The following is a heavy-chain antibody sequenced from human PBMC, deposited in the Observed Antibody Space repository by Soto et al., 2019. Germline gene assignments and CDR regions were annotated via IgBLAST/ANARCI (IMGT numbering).Heavy chain of an antibody. CDR2: IYYSGST. CDR3: ARLYGDYVQKSYAYNYYYMDV. D-gene: IGHD4-17*01. J-gene: IGHJ6*03. Sequence: SETLSLTCTVSGGSISSYYWSWIRQPPGKGLEWIGYIYYSGSTNYNPSLKSRFTISVDTSKNQFSLRLSSVTAADTAVYYCARLYGDYVQKSYAYNYYYMDVWGKGTTVTVSS. CDR1: GGSISSYY. V-gene: IGHV4-59*08.